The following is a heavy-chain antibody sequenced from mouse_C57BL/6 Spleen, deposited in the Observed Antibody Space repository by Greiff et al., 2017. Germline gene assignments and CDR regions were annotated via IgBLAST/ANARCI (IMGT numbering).Heavy chain of an antibody. Sequence: EVQLVESGGDLVKPGGSLKLSCAASGFTFSSYGMSWVRQTPDKRLEWVATISSGGSYTYYPDSVKGRFTISRDNAKNTLYLQMSSLKSEDTAMYYCARQVLRTYYFDYWGQGTTLTVSS. J-gene: IGHJ2*01. CDR2: ISSGGSYT. CDR1: GFTFSSYG. CDR3: ARQVLRTYYFDY. V-gene: IGHV5-6*01.